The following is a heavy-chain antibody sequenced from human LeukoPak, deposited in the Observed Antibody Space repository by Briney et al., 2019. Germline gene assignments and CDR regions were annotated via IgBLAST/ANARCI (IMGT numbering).Heavy chain of an antibody. CDR1: GYSISSGYY. V-gene: IGHV4-38-2*01. CDR3: ARTIVVVAYYYYMDV. J-gene: IGHJ6*03. Sequence: SETLSLTCAVSGYSISSGYYWGWIRQPPGKGLEWFGSIYHSGSTYYNPSLKSRVTISVDTSKNQFSLKLSSVTAADTAVYYCARTIVVVAYYYYMDVWGKGTTVTVSS. CDR2: IYHSGST. D-gene: IGHD2-2*01.